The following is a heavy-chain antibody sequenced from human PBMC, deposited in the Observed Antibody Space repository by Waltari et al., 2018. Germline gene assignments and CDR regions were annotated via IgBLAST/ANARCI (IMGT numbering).Heavy chain of an antibody. CDR2: INHSGST. D-gene: IGHD4-4*01. CDR3: ARGGWGVTPFHYSSSHYYMDV. V-gene: IGHV4-34*01. J-gene: IGHJ6*03. CDR1: GGFLSGYY. Sequence: QVQLQQWGAGLLKPSDTLSLPCAVYGGFLSGYYWSLIRHPPGMGVEWIGEINHSGSTNYNPSLKSRVTISVDTSKNQFSLKLSSVTAADTAVYYCARGGWGVTPFHYSSSHYYMDVWGKGTTVTVSS.